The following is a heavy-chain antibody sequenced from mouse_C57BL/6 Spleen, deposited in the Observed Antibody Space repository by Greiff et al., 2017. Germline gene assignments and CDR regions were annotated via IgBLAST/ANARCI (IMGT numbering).Heavy chain of an antibody. CDR3: ARNYYGNYDWYFDV. D-gene: IGHD2-1*01. V-gene: IGHV1-53*01. CDR2: INPSNGGT. CDR1: GYTFTSYW. J-gene: IGHJ1*03. Sequence: QVQLQQSGTELVKPGASVKLSCKASGYTFTSYWMHWVKQRPGQGLEWIGNINPSNGGTNYNEKFKSKATLTVDKSSSTAYMQLSSLTSEDSAVYYCARNYYGNYDWYFDVWGTGTTVTVSS.